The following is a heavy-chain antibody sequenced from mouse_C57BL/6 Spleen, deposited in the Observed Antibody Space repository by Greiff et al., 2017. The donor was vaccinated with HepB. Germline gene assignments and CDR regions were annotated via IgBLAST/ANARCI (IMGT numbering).Heavy chain of an antibody. CDR1: GYAFSSSW. V-gene: IGHV1-82*01. D-gene: IGHD3-2*02. CDR2: IYPGDGDT. J-gene: IGHJ4*01. CDR3: ARDSSGYVRAMDY. Sequence: VKLMESGPELVKPGASVKISCKASGYAFSSSWMNWVKQRPGKGLEWIGRIYPGDGDTNYNGKFKGKATLTADKSSSTAYMQLSSLTSEDSAVYFCARDSSGYVRAMDYWGQGTSVTVSS.